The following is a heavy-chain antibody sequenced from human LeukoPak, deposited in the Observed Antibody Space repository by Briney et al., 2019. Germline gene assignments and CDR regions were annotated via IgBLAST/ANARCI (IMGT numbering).Heavy chain of an antibody. Sequence: GGSLRLSCAASGFTFSSYWMHWVRQAPGKGLVWVSRINSDGSSTSYADFVKGRFTISRDNAKNTLYLQMNSLRAEDTAVYYCAREVHGSGSYANWGQGTLVTVSS. D-gene: IGHD3-10*01. V-gene: IGHV3-74*01. CDR2: INSDGSST. CDR3: AREVHGSGSYAN. CDR1: GFTFSSYW. J-gene: IGHJ4*02.